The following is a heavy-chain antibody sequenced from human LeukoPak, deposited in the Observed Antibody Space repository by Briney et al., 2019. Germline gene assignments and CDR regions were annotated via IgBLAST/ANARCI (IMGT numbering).Heavy chain of an antibody. Sequence: GSLRLSCAASGFTFSSYAITWVRQPAGKGLEWIGRIYTSGSTNYNPSLKSRVTMSVDTSKNQFSLKLSSVTAADTAVYYCARARPLSGGIFDYWGQGTLVTVSS. CDR2: IYTSGST. D-gene: IGHD1-14*01. CDR3: ARARPLSGGIFDY. CDR1: GFTFSSYA. V-gene: IGHV4-4*07. J-gene: IGHJ4*02.